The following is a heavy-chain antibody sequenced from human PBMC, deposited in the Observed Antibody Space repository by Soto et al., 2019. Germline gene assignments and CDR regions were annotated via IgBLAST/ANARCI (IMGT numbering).Heavy chain of an antibody. CDR3: ARSPRSSPYFDY. Sequence: PGESLKISCQCSGYTFSNFWIGWVRQLPGKGLEWMGIIYPGDHETRYSPSFHGKVTISADKSINTAYLQWNSLEASDTAFYFYARSPRSSPYFDYWGQGALVTVSS. J-gene: IGHJ4*02. CDR2: IYPGDHET. D-gene: IGHD6-13*01. CDR1: GYTFSNFW. V-gene: IGHV5-51*01.